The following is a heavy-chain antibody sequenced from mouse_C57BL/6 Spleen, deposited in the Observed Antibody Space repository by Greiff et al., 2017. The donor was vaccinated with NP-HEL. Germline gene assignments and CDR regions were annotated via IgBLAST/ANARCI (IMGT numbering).Heavy chain of an antibody. CDR1: GYTFTDYY. V-gene: IGHV1-26*01. Sequence: EVQLQQSGPELVKPGASVKISCKASGYTFTDYYMNWVKQSHGKSLEWIGDINPNNGGTSYNQKFKGKATLTVDKSTSTAYMELRSLTSEDSAVYYCARWGEYDASDYWGQGTTLTVSS. D-gene: IGHD2-4*01. CDR3: ARWGEYDASDY. J-gene: IGHJ2*01. CDR2: INPNNGGT.